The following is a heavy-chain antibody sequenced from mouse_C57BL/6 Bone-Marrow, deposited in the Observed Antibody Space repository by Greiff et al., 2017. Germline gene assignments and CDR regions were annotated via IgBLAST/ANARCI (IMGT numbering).Heavy chain of an antibody. D-gene: IGHD1-1*01. CDR3: ARGYYYGNYLDY. Sequence: EVQLVESGGGLVQPGGSLKLSCAASGFTFSDYYMYWVRQTPEKRLEWVAYISTGGGSTYYPDTVKGRFTLSRDNAKNTLYLQMSRLKSEYTAMYYCARGYYYGNYLDYWGQGTTLTVSS. CDR1: GFTFSDYY. V-gene: IGHV5-12*01. J-gene: IGHJ2*01. CDR2: ISTGGGST.